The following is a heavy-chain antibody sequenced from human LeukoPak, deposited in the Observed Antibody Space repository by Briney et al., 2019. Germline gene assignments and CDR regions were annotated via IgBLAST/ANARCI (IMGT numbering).Heavy chain of an antibody. V-gene: IGHV3-9*01. CDR2: ISWNSGSI. D-gene: IGHD3-10*01. J-gene: IGHJ4*02. Sequence: GGSLRLPCAASGFTFDDYAMHWVRQAPGKGLEWVSGISWNSGSIGYADSVKGRFTISRDNAKNSLYLQMNSLRAEDTALYYCAKDRVTMVRGVDYWGQGTLVTVSS. CDR3: AKDRVTMVRGVDY. CDR1: GFTFDDYA.